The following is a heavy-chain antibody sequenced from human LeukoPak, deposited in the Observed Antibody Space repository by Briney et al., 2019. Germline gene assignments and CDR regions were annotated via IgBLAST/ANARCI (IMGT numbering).Heavy chain of an antibody. CDR1: GFTFSSYS. J-gene: IGHJ4*02. CDR3: AKVFSGGSCYCDY. D-gene: IGHD2-15*01. CDR2: ISGSGGST. Sequence: GGSLRLSCAASGFTFSSYSMNWVRQAPGKGLEWVSAISGSGGSTYYADSVKGRFTISRDNSKNTLYLQMNSLRAEDTAVYYCAKVFSGGSCYCDYWGQGTLVTVSS. V-gene: IGHV3-23*01.